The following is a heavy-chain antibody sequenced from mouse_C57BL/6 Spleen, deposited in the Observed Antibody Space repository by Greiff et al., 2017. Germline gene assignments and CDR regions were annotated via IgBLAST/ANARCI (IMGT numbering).Heavy chain of an antibody. V-gene: IGHV1-9*01. CDR3: ARLGCYYDPFDY. CDR1: GYTFTGYW. CDR2: LFPGSGST. Sequence: QVQLKESGAELMKPGASVKLSCKATGYTFTGYWIEWVKQRPGHGLEWIGALFPGSGSTTYNEKFKGKATFTADTSSNTAYMQLSSLTTEDSAIYYCARLGCYYDPFDYWGQGTSLTVSS. D-gene: IGHD1-1*01. J-gene: IGHJ2*02.